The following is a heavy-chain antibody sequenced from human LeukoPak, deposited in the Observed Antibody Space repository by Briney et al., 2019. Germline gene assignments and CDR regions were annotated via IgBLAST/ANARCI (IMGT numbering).Heavy chain of an antibody. V-gene: IGHV4-61*02. CDR2: IYTSGST. CDR1: GGSISSGSYY. CDR3: ARERPDENYYYYMDV. J-gene: IGHJ6*03. Sequence: SQTLSLTCTVSGGSISSGSYYWSWIRQPAGKGLEWIGRIYTSGSTNYNPSLKSRVTISVDTSKNQFSPKLSSVTAADTAVYYCARERPDENYYYYMDVWGKGTTVTVSS.